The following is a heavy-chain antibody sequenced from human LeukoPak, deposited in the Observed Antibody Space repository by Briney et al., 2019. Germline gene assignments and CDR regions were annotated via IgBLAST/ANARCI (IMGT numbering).Heavy chain of an antibody. Sequence: ASVKVSCKASGYTFTSYYVHWVRQAPGQGLQWVGWINPNSGGTNYAQNFQGRVTMTRDTSINTAYMELSRLRSDDTAVYYCARGAVVGATDYYYYYMDVWGKGTTVTVSS. CDR3: ARGAVVGATDYYYYYMDV. V-gene: IGHV1-2*02. CDR1: GYTFTSYY. CDR2: INPNSGGT. D-gene: IGHD1-26*01. J-gene: IGHJ6*03.